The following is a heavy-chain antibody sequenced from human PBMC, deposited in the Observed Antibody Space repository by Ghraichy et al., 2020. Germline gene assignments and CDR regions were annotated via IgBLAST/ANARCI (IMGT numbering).Heavy chain of an antibody. J-gene: IGHJ6*02. CDR2: ISGSGGST. Sequence: GGSLRLSCAASGFTFSSYAMSWVRQAPGKGLEWVSAISGSGGSTYYADSVKGRFTISRDNSKNTLYLQMNSLRAEDTAVYYCAKARSLYYYYGMDVWGQGTTVTVSS. CDR1: GFTFSSYA. V-gene: IGHV3-23*01. CDR3: AKARSLYYYYGMDV.